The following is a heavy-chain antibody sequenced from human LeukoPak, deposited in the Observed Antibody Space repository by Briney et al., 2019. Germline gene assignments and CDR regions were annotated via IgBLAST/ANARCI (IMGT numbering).Heavy chain of an antibody. V-gene: IGHV4-4*02. D-gene: IGHD1-14*01. Sequence: SETLSLTRTVSLDATTTNFWSWVRQPPGKGLEWIGEIHRSGSLNYNPSLQSRVTISIDRSRNQIALELSSVTAADTAVYYCAREILGGFNPGAYWGQGTLVTVSS. CDR3: AREILGGFNPGAY. CDR1: LDATTTNF. CDR2: IHRSGSL. J-gene: IGHJ4*02.